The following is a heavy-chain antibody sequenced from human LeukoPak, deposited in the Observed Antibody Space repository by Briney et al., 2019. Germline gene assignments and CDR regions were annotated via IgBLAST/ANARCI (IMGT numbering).Heavy chain of an antibody. V-gene: IGHV3-48*01. CDR2: ISSSSSTI. CDR1: GFTFSSHA. J-gene: IGHJ4*02. D-gene: IGHD3/OR15-3a*01. Sequence: GGSLRLSCAASGFTFSSHALNWVRQAPGKGLEWISYISSSSSTIYYADSVKGRFTISRDSAKNSPYLQMNSLRIEDTAVYYCARDSDWVFDYWGQGTLVTVSS. CDR3: ARDSDWVFDY.